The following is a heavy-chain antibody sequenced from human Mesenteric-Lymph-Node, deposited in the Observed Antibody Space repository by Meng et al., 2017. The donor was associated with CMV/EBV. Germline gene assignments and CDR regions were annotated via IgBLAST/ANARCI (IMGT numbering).Heavy chain of an antibody. J-gene: IGHJ3*01. D-gene: IGHD3-16*01. Sequence: GSLRLSCSVSGASIRSYTWNWIRQPPGKGLEWIGYVSYTGNTNYNPSLKSRVILSSDTSKNQISLKLTSVTAADTAVYYCARWGGGRRPAFDVWGQGTMVTVSS. V-gene: IGHV4-59*01. CDR1: GASIRSYT. CDR3: ARWGGGRRPAFDV. CDR2: VSYTGNT.